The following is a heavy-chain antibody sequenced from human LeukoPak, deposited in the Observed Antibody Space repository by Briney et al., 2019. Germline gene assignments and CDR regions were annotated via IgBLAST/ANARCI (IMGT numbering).Heavy chain of an antibody. J-gene: IGHJ4*02. CDR3: ARSNHYYDSSGYPVDY. CDR2: IYYSGST. Sequence: PSETLSLTCTVSGGSISGYYWSWIRQPPGKGLEWIGYIYYSGSTNYNPSLKSRVTISVDTSKNQFSLKLSSVTAADTAVYYCARSNHYYDSSGYPVDYWGQGILVTVSS. V-gene: IGHV4-59*01. CDR1: GGSISGYY. D-gene: IGHD3-22*01.